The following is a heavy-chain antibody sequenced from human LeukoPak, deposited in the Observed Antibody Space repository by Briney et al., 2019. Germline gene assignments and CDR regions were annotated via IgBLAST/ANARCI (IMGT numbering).Heavy chain of an antibody. J-gene: IGHJ6*03. CDR3: AKERTLYYYYMDV. CDR1: GFTFSSYG. Sequence: GGSLRLSCAASGFTFSSYGMHWVRQAPGKGLEWVAFIRYDGSNKYYADSVKGRFTISRDNSKNTLYLQMNSLRAEDTAVSYCAKERTLYYYYMDVWGKGTTVTVSS. V-gene: IGHV3-30*02. D-gene: IGHD2-2*01. CDR2: IRYDGSNK.